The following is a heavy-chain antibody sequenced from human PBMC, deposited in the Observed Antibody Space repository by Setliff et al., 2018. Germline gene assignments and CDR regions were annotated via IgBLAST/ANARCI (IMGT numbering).Heavy chain of an antibody. CDR2: IYPGDSDT. CDR1: GYTFTNYW. CDR3: ARSPLDDAFDI. V-gene: IGHV5-51*01. Sequence: PGESLKISCKGSGYTFTNYWIGWVRLMPGKGLEWMGLIYPGDSDTRYSPSFQGQVTISADKSISTAYLQWSSLKASDTAMYYCARSPLDDAFDIWGQGTMVTVSS. J-gene: IGHJ3*02.